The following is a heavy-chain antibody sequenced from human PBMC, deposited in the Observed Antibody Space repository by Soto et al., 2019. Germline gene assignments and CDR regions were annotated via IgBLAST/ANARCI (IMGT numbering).Heavy chain of an antibody. V-gene: IGHV3-7*01. CDR1: GFTFSRYW. CDR3: ARDPVCSGGSCYDY. J-gene: IGHJ4*02. D-gene: IGHD2-15*01. Sequence: VGSLRLSCAASGFTFSRYWMTWVRQAPGKGLEWVANIKQDGSEIYYVDSVKGRFTISRDNAENSLYLQMNSLRAEDTSVYYCARDPVCSGGSCYDYWGQGTLVTVSS. CDR2: IKQDGSEI.